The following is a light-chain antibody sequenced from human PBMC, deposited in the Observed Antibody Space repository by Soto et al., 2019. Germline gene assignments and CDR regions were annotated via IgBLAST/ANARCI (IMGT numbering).Light chain of an antibody. J-gene: IGLJ3*02. CDR1: SSDVGGYNY. CDR3: SSYTSSSTLEGV. Sequence: QSALTQPASVSESPGQSITISCTGTSSDVGGYNYVSWYQQHPGKAPKLMIYEVSNRPSGVSNRFSGSKSGNTASLTISGLQAEDEADYYCSSYTSSSTLEGVFGGGTKLTVL. CDR2: EVS. V-gene: IGLV2-14*01.